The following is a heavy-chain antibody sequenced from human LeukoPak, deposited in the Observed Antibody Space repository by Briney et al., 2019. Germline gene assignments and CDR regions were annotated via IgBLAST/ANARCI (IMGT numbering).Heavy chain of an antibody. J-gene: IGHJ4*02. V-gene: IGHV3-30*04. D-gene: IGHD6-19*01. CDR2: ISDDGSNE. CDR3: ARVSVAAPDWGY. CDR1: GFTFSSYA. Sequence: GGSLRLSCAASGFTFSSYAMHWVRQAPGKGLEWVAVISDDGSNEAYADSVKGRFTISRDNSKNTLYLQMNSLRAEDTAVYYCARVSVAAPDWGYRGQGTLVTVSS.